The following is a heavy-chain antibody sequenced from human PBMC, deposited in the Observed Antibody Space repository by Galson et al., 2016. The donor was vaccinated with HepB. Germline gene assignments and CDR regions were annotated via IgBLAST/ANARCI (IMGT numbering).Heavy chain of an antibody. CDR2: ISGSGGTT. J-gene: IGHJ1*01. Sequence: SLRLSCAASGFTFSSYAMNWVRQPPGKGLEWVSSISGSGGTTYYADSLKGRFTIPRDNSKSTLYLQMNSLRAEDTAVYYCAKGAYSLPENFQHWGQGTLVTVSS. D-gene: IGHD4/OR15-4a*01. V-gene: IGHV3-23*01. CDR3: AKGAYSLPENFQH. CDR1: GFTFSSYA.